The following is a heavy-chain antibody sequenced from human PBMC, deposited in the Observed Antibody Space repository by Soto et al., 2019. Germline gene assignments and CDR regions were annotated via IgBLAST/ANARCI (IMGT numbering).Heavy chain of an antibody. CDR2: IWYDGSNK. Sequence: GGSLRLSCAASGFSFSSYGMHWVRQAPGKGLEWVAVIWYDGSNKYYADSVKGRFTISRDNSKNTLYLQMNSLRAEDTAVYYCARDYSQLGIPGALDIWGQGTMVTVSS. J-gene: IGHJ3*02. CDR3: ARDYSQLGIPGALDI. D-gene: IGHD7-27*01. V-gene: IGHV3-33*01. CDR1: GFSFSSYG.